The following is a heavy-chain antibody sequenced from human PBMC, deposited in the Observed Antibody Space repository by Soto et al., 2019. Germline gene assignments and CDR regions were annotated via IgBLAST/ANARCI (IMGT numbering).Heavy chain of an antibody. CDR1: GFTFSSYG. J-gene: IGHJ4*02. CDR2: IWYDGSNK. V-gene: IGHV3-33*06. CDR3: AKDRRGTFYYDSSGYYTDY. Sequence: PGGSLRLACAASGFTFSSYGMHWVRQAPGKGLEWVAVIWYDGSNKYYADSVKGRFTISRDNSKNTLYLQMNSLRAEDTAVYYCAKDRRGTFYYDSSGYYTDYWGQKTLLTFSS. D-gene: IGHD3-22*01.